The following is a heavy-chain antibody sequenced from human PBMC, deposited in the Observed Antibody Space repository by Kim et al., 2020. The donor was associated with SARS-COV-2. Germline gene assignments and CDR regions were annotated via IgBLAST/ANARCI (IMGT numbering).Heavy chain of an antibody. Sequence: GGSLRLSCAASGFTFSSYAMSWVRQAPGKGLEWVSAISGSGGSTYYADSVKGRFTISRDNSKNTLYLQMNSLRAEDTAVYYCAKAEGLLLWFGELCDWGQGALVTVSS. V-gene: IGHV3-23*01. CDR3: AKAEGLLLWFGELCD. J-gene: IGHJ1*01. CDR1: GFTFSSYA. CDR2: ISGSGGST. D-gene: IGHD3-10*01.